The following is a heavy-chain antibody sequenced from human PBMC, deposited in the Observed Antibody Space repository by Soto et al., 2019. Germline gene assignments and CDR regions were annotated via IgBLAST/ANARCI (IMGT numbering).Heavy chain of an antibody. CDR3: ASQNYGDSDY. CDR2: ISDTRGS. V-gene: IGHV4-59*11. CDR1: GGSITSHY. D-gene: IGHD4-17*01. Sequence: SETLSLTCTVSGGSITSHYWTWIRQPPGKRLEWIAYISDTRGSSYNPSLKSRGTISVDRSKNQFSLKLSSVTAADTAVYYCASQNYGDSDYWGQGTLVTVSS. J-gene: IGHJ4*02.